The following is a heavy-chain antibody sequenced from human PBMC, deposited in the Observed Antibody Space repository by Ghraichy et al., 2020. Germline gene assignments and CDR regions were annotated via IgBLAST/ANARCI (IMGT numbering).Heavy chain of an antibody. CDR3: VRSEYSYGIIDY. CDR1: GGSISSYY. D-gene: IGHD5-18*01. J-gene: IGHJ4*02. CDR2: IYTSGST. V-gene: IGHV4-4*07. Sequence: SETLSLTCTVSGGSISSYYWNWIRQPAGKGLEWIGRIYTSGSTNYNPSLKNRVTMSVDTSKNQFSLKLSSVTATDTAVYYCVRSEYSYGIIDYWGQGTLVTVSS.